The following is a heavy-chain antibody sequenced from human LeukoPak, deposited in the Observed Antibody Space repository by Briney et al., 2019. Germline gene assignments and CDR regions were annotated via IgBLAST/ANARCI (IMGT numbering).Heavy chain of an antibody. CDR2: ICASGRCT. CDR3: AKYINVPGTQLLGDY. D-gene: IGHD1-1*01. Sequence: GGPLRLSCAASGFSFVNNAMGWVRQAPAKGLEWVSGICASGRCTFYAAPVRGRFTVSRDNFKNSLYLQMNNLRAEDTAVYYCAKYINVPGTQLLGDYWGQGALVTVSS. CDR1: GFSFVNNA. J-gene: IGHJ4*02. V-gene: IGHV3-23*01.